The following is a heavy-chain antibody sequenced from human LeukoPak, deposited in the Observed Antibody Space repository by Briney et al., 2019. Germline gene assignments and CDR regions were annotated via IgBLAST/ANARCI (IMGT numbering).Heavy chain of an antibody. CDR1: GGSVSSDNYY. J-gene: IGHJ5*02. D-gene: IGHD6-13*01. Sequence: SETLSLTCTVTGGSVSSDNYYWSWIRQPPGKGLEWIGYMYNSGSTNYSPSLKSRVTMSADTSKNQLSLKLSPVTAADTAVYYCARGKYSSSWYIFDPWGQGALVTVSS. CDR3: ARGKYSSSWYIFDP. CDR2: MYNSGST. V-gene: IGHV4-61*01.